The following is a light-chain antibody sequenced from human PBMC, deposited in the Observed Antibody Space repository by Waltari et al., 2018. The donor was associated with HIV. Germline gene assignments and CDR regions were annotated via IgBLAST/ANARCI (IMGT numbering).Light chain of an antibody. CDR3: AAWDDSLKGPI. V-gene: IGLV1-44*01. J-gene: IGLJ2*01. CDR1: SSNIGSNT. CDR2: SYN. Sequence: QSVLTQPPSASGTPGQRLTISCSGSSSNIGSNTVNWYQELPGTDPKLLIYSYNLLPSGVPDRFSGSKSGTSASLAISGLQSEDEADYYCAAWDDSLKGPIFGGGTKVTVL.